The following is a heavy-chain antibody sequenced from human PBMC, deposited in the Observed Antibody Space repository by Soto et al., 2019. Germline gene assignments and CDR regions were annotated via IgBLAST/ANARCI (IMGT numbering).Heavy chain of an antibody. D-gene: IGHD2-2*01. CDR1: GYTFTSYG. CDR2: MSAYNGNT. V-gene: IGHV1-18*01. J-gene: IGHJ5*02. CDR3: ARDSRGYCSSTSCYDWFDP. Sequence: ASVKVSCKASGYTFTSYGISWVRQAPGQGLEWMGWMSAYNGNTNYAQKLQGRVTMTTDTSTSTAYMELRSLRSDDTAVYYCARDSRGYCSSTSCYDWFDPWGQGTLVTVS.